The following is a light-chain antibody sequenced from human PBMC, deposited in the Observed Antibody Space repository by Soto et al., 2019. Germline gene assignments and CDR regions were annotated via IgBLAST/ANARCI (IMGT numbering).Light chain of an antibody. CDR3: SSYTTRITVV. CDR1: SSDVGGYNY. CDR2: DVY. Sequence: QSVLTQPASVSGSPGQSITISCTGTSSDVGGYNYVSWFQQHPGKAPNLMIYDVYRRPSGVSYRFSGYKSGNTASLTISGLQAEDEADYYCSSYTTRITVVFGGGTKLTVL. V-gene: IGLV2-14*01. J-gene: IGLJ2*01.